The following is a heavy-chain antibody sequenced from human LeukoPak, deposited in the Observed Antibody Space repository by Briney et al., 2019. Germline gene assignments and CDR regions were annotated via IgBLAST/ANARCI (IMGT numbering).Heavy chain of an antibody. CDR1: GFTFSSYS. CDR3: ARDPGNYYGMDV. CDR2: ISSSSSYI. Sequence: PGGSLRLSCSASGFTFSSYSMNWVRQAPGKGLEWVSFISSSSSYIYYADSVKGRFTISRDNAKNSLYLQMNSLRAEDTAVYYCARDPGNYYGMDVWGQGTTVTVSS. V-gene: IGHV3-21*01. D-gene: IGHD2/OR15-2a*01. J-gene: IGHJ6*02.